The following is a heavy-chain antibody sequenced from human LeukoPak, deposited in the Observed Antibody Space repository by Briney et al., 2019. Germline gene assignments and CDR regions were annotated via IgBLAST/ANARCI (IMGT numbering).Heavy chain of an antibody. CDR3: ARAGDIVVVVAAFFDY. CDR2: ISSSGSTI. J-gene: IGHJ4*02. V-gene: IGHV3-48*03. CDR1: GFTFGNHR. Sequence: PGGSLRLSCVASGFTFGNHRMNWVRQAPGKGLEWVSYISSSGSTIYYADSVKGRFTISRDNAKNSLYLQMNSLRAEDTAVYYCARAGDIVVVVAAFFDYWGQGTLVTVSS. D-gene: IGHD2-15*01.